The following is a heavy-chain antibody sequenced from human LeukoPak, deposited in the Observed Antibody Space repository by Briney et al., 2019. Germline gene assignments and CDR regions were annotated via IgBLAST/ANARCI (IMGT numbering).Heavy chain of an antibody. D-gene: IGHD3-10*01. CDR2: IYYSGST. J-gene: IGHJ4*02. V-gene: IGHV4-59*11. CDR1: GGSIRSHY. Sequence: SETLSLTCTVSGGSIRSHYWSWIRQPPGKGLKWIGYIYYSGSTNYNPSLKSRVTISVDTSKNQFSLKLSSVTAADTAVYYCARGGLLFDYWGQGTLVTVSS. CDR3: ARGGLLFDY.